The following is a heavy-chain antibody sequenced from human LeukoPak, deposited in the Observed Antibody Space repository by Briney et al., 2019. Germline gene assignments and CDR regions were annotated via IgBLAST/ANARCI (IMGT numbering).Heavy chain of an antibody. D-gene: IGHD2-2*01. CDR3: ARGRMVGTVVPAAKVWASGMDV. CDR1: GYTFTGYY. Sequence: GASVKVSCKASGYTFTGYYMHWVRQAPGQGLEWMGWINPNSGGTNYAQKFQGRVTMTRDTSISTAYMELSRLRSDDTAVYYCARGRMVGTVVPAAKVWASGMDVWGQGTTVTVSS. V-gene: IGHV1-2*02. J-gene: IGHJ6*02. CDR2: INPNSGGT.